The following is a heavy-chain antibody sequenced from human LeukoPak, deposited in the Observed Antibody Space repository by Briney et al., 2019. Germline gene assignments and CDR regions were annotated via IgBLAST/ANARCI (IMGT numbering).Heavy chain of an antibody. D-gene: IGHD3-16*01. CDR1: GFTVNTKY. V-gene: IGHV3-53*01. CDR3: AREKGESAENYFDY. J-gene: IGHJ4*02. CDR2: FHSGGMT. Sequence: GGSLRLSCAASGFTVNTKYMSWVRQAPGKGLEWVSVFHSGGMTYYADSVKGRFTISRDNSKNTLHLQMNSLRAEDTAVYYCAREKGESAENYFDYWGQGTLVTVSS.